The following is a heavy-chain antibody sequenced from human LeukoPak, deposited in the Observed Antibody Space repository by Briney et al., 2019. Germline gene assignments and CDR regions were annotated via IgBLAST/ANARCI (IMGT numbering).Heavy chain of an antibody. V-gene: IGHV1-8*02. D-gene: IGHD1-26*01. CDR2: MNPNSGNT. Sequence: ASVKVSCKASGGTFSSYAISWVRQAPGQGLEWMGWMNPNSGNTGYAQKFQGRVTMTRNTSISTAYMELSSLRSEDTAVYYCARGVEVGLCFDPWGQGTLVTVSS. CDR3: ARGVEVGLCFDP. J-gene: IGHJ5*02. CDR1: GGTFSSYA.